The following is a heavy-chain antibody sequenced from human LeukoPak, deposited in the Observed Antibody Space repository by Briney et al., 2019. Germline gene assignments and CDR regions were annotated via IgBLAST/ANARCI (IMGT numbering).Heavy chain of an antibody. CDR2: IGYNGYNT. Sequence: GGSLRLSCAASGFTFDDYGMNWVRQAPGKGLEWVSGIGYNGYNTGYADSVKGRFTISRDNAKNSLYLQMNSLRAEDTAVYYCAELGITMIGGVWGKGTTVTISS. CDR1: GFTFDDYG. D-gene: IGHD3-10*02. CDR3: AELGITMIGGV. J-gene: IGHJ6*04. V-gene: IGHV3-20*04.